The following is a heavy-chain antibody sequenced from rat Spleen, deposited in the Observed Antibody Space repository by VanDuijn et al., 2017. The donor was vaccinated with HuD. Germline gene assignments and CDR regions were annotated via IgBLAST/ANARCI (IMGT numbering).Heavy chain of an antibody. J-gene: IGHJ2*01. CDR2: MWNGGGA. CDR3: ARHLDSGGYFDY. V-gene: IGHV2-64*01. CDR1: GFSLTTYN. Sequence: QVQLKETGPDLVQLTQTLSITCTVSGFSLTTYNVHWVRQPPGKGLEWMGAMWNGGGADYDSAFKSRLSISRDTSKGQVFLKMSSLQTDDTAKYFCARHLDSGGYFDYWGQGVMVTVSS. D-gene: IGHD1-11*01.